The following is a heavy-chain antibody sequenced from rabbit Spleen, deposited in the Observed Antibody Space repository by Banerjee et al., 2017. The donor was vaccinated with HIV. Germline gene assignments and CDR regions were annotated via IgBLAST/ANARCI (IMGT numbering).Heavy chain of an antibody. CDR1: GIDFSTYG. J-gene: IGHJ4*01. V-gene: IGHV1S44*01. D-gene: IGHD6-1*01. CDR2: ISTTAVA. CDR3: ARGADSDGNAYGL. Sequence: QELVESAGGLVNPGGSLTLTCTASGIDFSTYGITWVRQAPGKGLEYIGLISTTAVAYYSSWAKGRFTISKTSSTTVDLQMTSLTAADTATYFCARGADSDGNAYGLWGPGTLVTVS.